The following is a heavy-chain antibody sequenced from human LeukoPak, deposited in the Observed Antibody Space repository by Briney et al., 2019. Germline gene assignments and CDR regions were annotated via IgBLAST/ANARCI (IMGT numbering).Heavy chain of an antibody. Sequence: SETLSLTCAVYGGSFSGYYWSWIRQPPGKGLEWIGYIYYSGSTNYNPSLKSRVTISVDTSKNQFSLKLSSVTAADTAVYYCARDHYYYGMDVWGQGTTVTVSS. CDR2: IYYSGST. J-gene: IGHJ6*02. CDR1: GGSFSGYY. CDR3: ARDHYYYGMDV. V-gene: IGHV4-59*08.